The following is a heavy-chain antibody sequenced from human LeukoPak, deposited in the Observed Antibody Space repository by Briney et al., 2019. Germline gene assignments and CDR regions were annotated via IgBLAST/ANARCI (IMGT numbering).Heavy chain of an antibody. CDR1: GYTFTSYD. CDR2: MNPNSGNT. D-gene: IGHD2-2*02. J-gene: IGHJ6*03. Sequence: ASVKVSCKASGYTFTSYDINWVRQATGQGLEWMGWMNPNSGNTGYAQKFQGRVTITRNTSISTAYMEPSSLRSEDTAVYYCARRGRYCSSTSCYTGYYYYYMDVWGKGTTVTVSS. CDR3: ARRGRYCSSTSCYTGYYYYYMDV. V-gene: IGHV1-8*03.